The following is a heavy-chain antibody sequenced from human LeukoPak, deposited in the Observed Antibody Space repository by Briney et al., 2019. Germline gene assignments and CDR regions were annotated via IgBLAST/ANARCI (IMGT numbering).Heavy chain of an antibody. D-gene: IGHD5-18*01. CDR3: ARGLRGYSYPFGYAYYFDY. CDR2: INHSGST. V-gene: IGHV4-34*01. Sequence: SETLSLTCAVYGGSFSGYYWSWIRQPPGKGLEWIGEINHSGSTNYNPSLKSRVTISVDTSKNQFSLKLSSVTAADTAVYYCARGLRGYSYPFGYAYYFDYWGQGTLVTVSS. CDR1: GGSFSGYY. J-gene: IGHJ4*02.